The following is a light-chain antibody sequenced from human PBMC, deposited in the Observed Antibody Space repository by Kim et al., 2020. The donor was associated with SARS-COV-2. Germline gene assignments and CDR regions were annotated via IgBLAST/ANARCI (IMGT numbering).Light chain of an antibody. CDR3: QQTSSAPRT. CDR1: QDSSRY. CDR2: TAS. J-gene: IGKJ1*01. V-gene: IGKV1-39*01. Sequence: DIQMTQSPSSLSASVGDRVTITSRASQDSSRYLNWYQQKPGKAPKLLIYTASSLQSGVPSRFTGSGSETDFTLTITSLQPEDFATYYCQQTSSAPRTFGQGTKVDIK.